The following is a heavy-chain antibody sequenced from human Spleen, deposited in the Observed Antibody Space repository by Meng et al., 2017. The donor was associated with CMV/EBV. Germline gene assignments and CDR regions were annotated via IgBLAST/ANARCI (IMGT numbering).Heavy chain of an antibody. Sequence: SETLSLTCAVYGGSFSGYYWSWIRQPPGKGLEWIGKINHSGSTNYNPSLKSRVTISVDTSKNQFSLKLSSVTAADTAVYYCARGLKWELRSAPHYYYYYGMDVWGQGTTVTVSS. V-gene: IGHV4-34*01. CDR1: GGSFSGYY. CDR3: ARGLKWELRSAPHYYYYYGMDV. J-gene: IGHJ6*02. D-gene: IGHD1-26*01. CDR2: INHSGST.